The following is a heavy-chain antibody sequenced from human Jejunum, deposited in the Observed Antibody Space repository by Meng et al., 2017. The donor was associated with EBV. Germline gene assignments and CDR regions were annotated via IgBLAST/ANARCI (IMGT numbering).Heavy chain of an antibody. CDR1: VFTFSDSY. CDR2: ISTTGTTI. J-gene: IGHJ4*02. D-gene: IGHD4-17*01. V-gene: IGHV3-11*01. CDR3: ARDTQEDYGSTTFDY. Sequence: GEYVGGFVNTGGSLRLPWTPSVFTFSDSYFSCIRQAPGKGLEWISYISTTGTTIDYADYVKGRFTISRDNAKSSLYLQMDSLRDEDTAIYYCARDTQEDYGSTTFDYWGQGTLVTASS.